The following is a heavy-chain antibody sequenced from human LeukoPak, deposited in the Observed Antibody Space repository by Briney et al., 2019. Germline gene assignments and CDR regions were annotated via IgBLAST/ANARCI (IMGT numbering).Heavy chain of an antibody. CDR3: ARGPAASTSSDS. CDR2: MRPNNGNT. CDR1: GYTFSSYD. J-gene: IGHJ4*02. D-gene: IGHD2-2*01. Sequence: ATVKVSCKASGYTFSSYDVNWVRQAAGQGLEWIGWMRPNNGNTGYAQKFQDRVTMTRDTSINTAYMELRSLTSEDTAVYYCARGPAASTSSDSWGQGTLVTISS. V-gene: IGHV1-8*01.